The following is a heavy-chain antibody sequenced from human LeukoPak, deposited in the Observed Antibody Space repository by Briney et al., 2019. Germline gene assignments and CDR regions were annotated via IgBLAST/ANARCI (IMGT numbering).Heavy chain of an antibody. CDR2: IYYSGDT. V-gene: IGHV4-39*01. Sequence: PSETLSLTCTVSDGSISSSNYYWGWIRQPPGKGLEWIGSIYYSGDTYYNPSLKSRVTISVDTSKNQFSLKLSSVTAADTAVYYCARSRITSTFDNWGQGTLVTVSS. CDR1: DGSISSSNYY. CDR3: ARSRITSTFDN. D-gene: IGHD1-14*01. J-gene: IGHJ4*02.